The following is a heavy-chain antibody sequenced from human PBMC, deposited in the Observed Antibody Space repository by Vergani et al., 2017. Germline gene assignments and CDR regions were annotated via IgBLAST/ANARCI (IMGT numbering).Heavy chain of an antibody. V-gene: IGHV4-31*03. CDR1: GGSMSSGSYY. J-gene: IGHJ3*02. D-gene: IGHD2-15*01. Sequence: QVQLQESGPGLVKPSQTLSLTCTVAGGSMSSGSYYWSWIRQPAGEGLEWIGYIYYSGSTYYNPSLKSRVTISVDTSKNQFSLKLSSVTAADTAVYYCARGAVAATGAFEIWGQGTMVTVSS. CDR2: IYYSGST. CDR3: ARGAVAATGAFEI.